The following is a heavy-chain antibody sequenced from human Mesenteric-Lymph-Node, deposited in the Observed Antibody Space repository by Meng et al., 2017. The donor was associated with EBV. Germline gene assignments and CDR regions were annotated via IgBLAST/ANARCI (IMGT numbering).Heavy chain of an antibody. CDR2: INHSGST. D-gene: IGHD4-17*01. CDR3: ARESPLTYHGAQADY. Sequence: QVALQQWGAGRLKPSDTLSPPCAFYGGSFSGYYWSWIRQPPGKGLEWIGEINHSGSTNYNPSLKSRVTISVDTSKNQFSLKLSSVTAADTAVYYCARESPLTYHGAQADYWGQGTLVTVSS. V-gene: IGHV4-34*01. CDR1: GGSFSGYY. J-gene: IGHJ4*02.